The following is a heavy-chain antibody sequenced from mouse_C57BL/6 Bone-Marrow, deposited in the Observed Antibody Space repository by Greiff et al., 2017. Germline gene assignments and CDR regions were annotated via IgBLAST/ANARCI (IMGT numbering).Heavy chain of an antibody. V-gene: IGHV1-75*01. J-gene: IGHJ1*03. CDR2: IFPGSGST. CDR3: ARWGLWDWYFDV. CDR1: GYTFTDYY. D-gene: IGHD6-1*01. Sequence: LVEPGASVKISCKASGYTFTDYYINWVKQRHGQGLEWIGWIFPGSGSTYYNEKFKGKATLTVDKSSSTAYMLLSSLTSEDSAVYFCARWGLWDWYFDVWGTGTTVTVSS.